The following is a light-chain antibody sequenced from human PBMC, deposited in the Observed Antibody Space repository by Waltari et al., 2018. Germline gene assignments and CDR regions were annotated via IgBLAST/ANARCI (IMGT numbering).Light chain of an antibody. CDR2: DAS. Sequence: EIVITQSPSTLSLSPGERGTLSCRATQRVSSFLTCFQQKPGQAPRLLIYDASKRATGIPARFSGSGSGTDFTLTISSLEPEDFAVYYCQQRSNWPLTFGGGTKVEFK. V-gene: IGKV3-11*01. J-gene: IGKJ4*01. CDR3: QQRSNWPLT. CDR1: QRVSSF.